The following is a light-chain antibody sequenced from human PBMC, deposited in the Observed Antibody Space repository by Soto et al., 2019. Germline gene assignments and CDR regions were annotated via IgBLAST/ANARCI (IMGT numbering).Light chain of an antibody. Sequence: DIQMTQSPSTLSASVGDRVTITCRTSQNINMWLAWYQQKPGKAPKLLIYDASSLQSGVPSRFGGSGSGTDFTITITSLLPDDCATYYCQHYSLYSPWTFGQGTKVEI. J-gene: IGKJ1*01. CDR2: DAS. CDR3: QHYSLYSPWT. CDR1: QNINMW. V-gene: IGKV1-5*01.